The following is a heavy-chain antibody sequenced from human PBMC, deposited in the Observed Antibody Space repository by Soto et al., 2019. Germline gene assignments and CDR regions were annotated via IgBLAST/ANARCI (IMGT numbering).Heavy chain of an antibody. CDR3: ARDGRDNWNYEPGVVY. CDR2: ISSNGGST. CDR1: GFTFSSYA. V-gene: IGHV3-64*01. Sequence: GGSLRLSCAASGFTFSSYAMHWXRQAPGKGLEYVSAISSNGGSTYYANSVKGRFTISRDNSKNTLYLQMGSLRAEDMAVYYCARDGRDNWNYEPGVVYWGQGTLVTVPS. D-gene: IGHD1-7*01. J-gene: IGHJ4*02.